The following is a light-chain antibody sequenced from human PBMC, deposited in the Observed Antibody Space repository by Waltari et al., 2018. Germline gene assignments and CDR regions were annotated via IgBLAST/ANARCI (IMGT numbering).Light chain of an antibody. J-gene: IGLJ3*02. CDR2: EIN. CDR3: TSYAGGNNLGV. V-gene: IGLV2-8*01. CDR1: SSDVGGYNY. Sequence: QSALTQPPSASGSPGQSITISSTETSSDVGGYNYVSWYQQYPGEAPKLIIYEINKRPSGVPHRFSGSKSGNTASLTVSGLQAEDEADYYCTSYAGGNNLGVFGGGTKVTVL.